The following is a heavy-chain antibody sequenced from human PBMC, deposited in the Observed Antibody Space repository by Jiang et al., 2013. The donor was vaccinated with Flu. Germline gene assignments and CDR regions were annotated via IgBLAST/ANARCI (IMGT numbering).Heavy chain of an antibody. Sequence: GSGLVKPSETLSLTCSVSGGSISSSGYYWGWIRQPPGKGLEWIGSMYYSGTISYSGSPYYNPSLQSRVTISVDTSKNHFSLRLSSVTAADTAVYYCARSSSSVVTPDAFDIWGQGTMVTVSS. CDR1: GGSISSSGYY. CDR2: MYYSGTISYSGSP. D-gene: IGHD4-23*01. V-gene: IGHV4-39*02. J-gene: IGHJ3*02. CDR3: ARSSSSVVTPDAFDI.